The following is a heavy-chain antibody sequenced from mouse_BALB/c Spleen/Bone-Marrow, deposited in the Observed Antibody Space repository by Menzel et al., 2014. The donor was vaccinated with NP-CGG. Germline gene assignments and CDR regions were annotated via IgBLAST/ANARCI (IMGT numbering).Heavy chain of an antibody. CDR2: ISGSGSST. D-gene: IGHD3-3*01. CDR3: ARGRDWFDY. V-gene: IGHV5-6-3*01. CDR1: GLTFSGYG. J-gene: IGHJ2*01. Sequence: EVQGVESGGGLVQPGGSLKLSCAASGLTFSGYGMSWVRQTPDKGLELAATISGSGSSTYYPDSVKGRFTISRDNARNTLYLQMSSLKSEDTAMYYCARGRDWFDYWGQGTTLTVSS.